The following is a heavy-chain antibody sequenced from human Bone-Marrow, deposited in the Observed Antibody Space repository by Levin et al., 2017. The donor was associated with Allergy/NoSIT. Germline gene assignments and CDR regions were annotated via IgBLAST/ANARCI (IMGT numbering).Heavy chain of an antibody. J-gene: IGHJ5*02. CDR1: GFSLGDYT. CDR2: ISGSSSYV. D-gene: IGHD3-3*01. CDR3: ARDQDHGFLGPFGWFDP. Sequence: GESLKISCLASGFSLGDYTVNWVRQAPGKGLEWISSISGSSSYVFYADSIKGRFTVSRDNAQNSVFLQMDRLTPEDTAVYFCARDQDHGFLGPFGWFDPWGQGTLVSVSS. V-gene: IGHV3-21*06.